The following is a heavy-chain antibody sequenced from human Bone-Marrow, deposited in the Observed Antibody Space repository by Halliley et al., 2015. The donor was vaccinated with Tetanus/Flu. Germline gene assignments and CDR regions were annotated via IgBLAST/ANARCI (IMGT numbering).Heavy chain of an antibody. CDR2: FYYSGST. D-gene: IGHD1-26*01. CDR3: ARSGSSFRFAP. V-gene: IGHV4-59*01. Sequence: GSFYYSGSTTYNPPHNPSLNGRVSISADTSKNQFSLRLNSVTAADSAVYSCARSGSSFRFAPWGQGTLVTVSS. J-gene: IGHJ5*02.